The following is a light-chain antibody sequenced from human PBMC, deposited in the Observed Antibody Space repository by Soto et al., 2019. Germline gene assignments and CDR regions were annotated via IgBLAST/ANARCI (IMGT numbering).Light chain of an antibody. J-gene: IGKJ4*01. V-gene: IGKV3-15*01. CDR1: QSVSYN. CDR2: GAF. Sequence: EIVMTQSPATLSVSPGETATLSCRASQSVSYNLAWYQQKPGQGPRLLIYGAFTRATGIRARFSGSGSGTDFTLTISSLQSEDFAVYYCQQYKNWPPLTFGRGTKVEIK. CDR3: QQYKNWPPLT.